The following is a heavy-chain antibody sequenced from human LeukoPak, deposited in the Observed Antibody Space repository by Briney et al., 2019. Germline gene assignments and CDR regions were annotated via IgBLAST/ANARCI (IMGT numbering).Heavy chain of an antibody. CDR3: AKGKNDYDILTGYRD. CDR2: ISGSGDIT. D-gene: IGHD3-9*01. CDR1: GFAFNFYA. Sequence: PGGSLRLSCAVSGFAFNFYAMSWVRQAPGKRLEWVSGISGSGDITYYADSVKGRFTIFRDNSKNTLYLQMNSLRAEDTAVYYCAKGKNDYDILTGYRDWGQGTLVTVSS. J-gene: IGHJ4*02. V-gene: IGHV3-23*01.